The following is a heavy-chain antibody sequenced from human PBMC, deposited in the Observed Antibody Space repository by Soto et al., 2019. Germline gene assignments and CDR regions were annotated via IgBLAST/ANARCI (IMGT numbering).Heavy chain of an antibody. D-gene: IGHD2-15*01. J-gene: IGHJ4*02. V-gene: IGHV4-31*03. Sequence: QVQLQESGPGLVKPSQTLSLTCTVSGDSISSGNYYWSWIRQHPGKGLEWIGYIFYSGSTYYNPSLQSRVTISVDTTRNQFSLRLSSVTAADTAVYYCARGGSGDIVVVAPIAYWGQGTLVTVSS. CDR2: IFYSGST. CDR3: ARGGSGDIVVVAPIAY. CDR1: GDSISSGNYY.